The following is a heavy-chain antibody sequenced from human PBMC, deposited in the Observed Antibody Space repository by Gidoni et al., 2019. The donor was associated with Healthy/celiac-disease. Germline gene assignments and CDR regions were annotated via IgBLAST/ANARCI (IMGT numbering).Heavy chain of an antibody. J-gene: IGHJ4*02. D-gene: IGHD4-17*01. Sequence: QVQLQESGPGLVKPSQTLSLTCTVSGGSISSGDYYRSWIRPPPGKGLAWIGYIYYSGSTYYNPSLKSRVTISVDTSKNQFSLKLSSVTAADTAVYYCARATVTLAFDYWGQGTLVTVSS. CDR1: GGSISSGDYY. V-gene: IGHV4-30-4*01. CDR3: ARATVTLAFDY. CDR2: IYYSGST.